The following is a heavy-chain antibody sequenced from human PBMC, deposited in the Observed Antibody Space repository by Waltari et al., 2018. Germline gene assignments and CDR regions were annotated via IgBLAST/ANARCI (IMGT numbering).Heavy chain of an antibody. V-gene: IGHV3-7*01. CDR1: GLSFSNSG. D-gene: IGHD6-13*01. CDR2: IKLDGSEK. J-gene: IGHJ4*02. Sequence: EVQLVESGGGLAQPGGSLRLSCAASGLSFSNSGMTWVRQASGKGPEWVANIKLDGSEKYYMDSVKGRFTISRDNAKNSLYLQMNNLRVEDTAVYYCTRGGRDSSWYWRDWGQGTLVTVSS. CDR3: TRGGRDSSWYWRD.